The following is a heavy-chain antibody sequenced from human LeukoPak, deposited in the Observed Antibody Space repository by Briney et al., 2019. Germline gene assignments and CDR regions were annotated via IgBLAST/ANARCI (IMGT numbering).Heavy chain of an antibody. D-gene: IGHD6-19*01. CDR2: IYYSGST. Sequence: SETLSLTCTVSGGSITGYYWSWIRQPPGKGLEWIGYIYYSGSTSYNPSLKSRVTISLDTSKNQFSLKLRSVTAADTAVYYCARPHSSGWYGGFDIWGQGTMVTVSS. V-gene: IGHV4-59*08. CDR1: GGSITGYY. CDR3: ARPHSSGWYGGFDI. J-gene: IGHJ3*02.